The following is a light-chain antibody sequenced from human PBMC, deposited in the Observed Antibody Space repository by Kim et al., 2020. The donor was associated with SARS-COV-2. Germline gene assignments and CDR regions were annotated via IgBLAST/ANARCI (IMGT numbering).Light chain of an antibody. V-gene: IGKV1-33*01. J-gene: IGKJ4*01. CDR3: QQYDNRRVT. CDR2: DAS. CDR1: QDISNY. Sequence: DIQMTQSPSSLSASVGDRVTITCQASQDISNYLNWYQQKPGKAPKLLIYDASNLETGVPSRFSGSGSGTDFTFTISSLQPEDIATYYCQQYDNRRVTFGGGTKVDIK.